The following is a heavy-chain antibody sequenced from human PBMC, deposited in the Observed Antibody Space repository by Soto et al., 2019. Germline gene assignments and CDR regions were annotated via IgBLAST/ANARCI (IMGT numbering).Heavy chain of an antibody. CDR2: IIPIFGTA. CDR1: GGTFSSYA. V-gene: IGHV1-69*06. CDR3: ARSKTPLMTTVTTGFDP. D-gene: IGHD4-4*01. Sequence: PGASVKVSCKASGGTFSSYAISWVRQAPGQGLEWMGGIIPIFGTANYAQKFQGRVTITADKSTSTAYMELSSLRSEDTAVYYCARSKTPLMTTVTTGFDPWGQGTLVTVSS. J-gene: IGHJ5*02.